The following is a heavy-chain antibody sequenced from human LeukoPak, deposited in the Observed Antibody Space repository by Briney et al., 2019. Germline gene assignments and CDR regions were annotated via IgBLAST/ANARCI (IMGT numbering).Heavy chain of an antibody. J-gene: IGHJ4*02. CDR2: INPNSGGT. CDR3: ARGDIVGASWIDH. V-gene: IGHV1-2*02. Sequence: ASVKVSCKVSGHTFIGYYIHWVRQAPGQGLEWMGWINPNSGGTNYAQKFQGRVTMTRDTSITTAYMELTRLTSDDTAVYYCARGDIVGASWIDHWGQGVPVTVSS. D-gene: IGHD1-26*01. CDR1: GHTFIGYY.